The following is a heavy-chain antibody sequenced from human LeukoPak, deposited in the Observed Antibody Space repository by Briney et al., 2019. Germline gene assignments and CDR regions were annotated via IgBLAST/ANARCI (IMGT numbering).Heavy chain of an antibody. CDR1: GFTFSSYA. Sequence: GGSLRLSCAASGFTFSSYAMHWVRQAPGKGLEWVAVISYDGSNKYYADSVKGRFTISRDNSKNTLYLQMNSLRAEDTAVYYCARDQVYSNYWTTYGMDVWGQGTTVTVSS. CDR2: ISYDGSNK. D-gene: IGHD4-11*01. V-gene: IGHV3-30-3*01. J-gene: IGHJ6*02. CDR3: ARDQVYSNYWTTYGMDV.